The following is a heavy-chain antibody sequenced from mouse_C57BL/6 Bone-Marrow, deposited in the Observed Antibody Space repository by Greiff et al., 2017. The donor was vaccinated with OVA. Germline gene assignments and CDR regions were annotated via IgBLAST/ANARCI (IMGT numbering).Heavy chain of an antibody. J-gene: IGHJ2*01. Sequence: VMLVESGPGLVAPSQSLSITCTVSGFSLTSYGVDWVRQSPGKGLEWLGVIWGVGSTNYNSALKSRLSISKDNSKSQVFLKMNSLQTDDTAMYYCAITTVGFDYWGQGTTLTVSS. V-gene: IGHV2-6*01. CDR1: GFSLTSYG. D-gene: IGHD1-1*01. CDR3: AITTVGFDY. CDR2: IWGVGST.